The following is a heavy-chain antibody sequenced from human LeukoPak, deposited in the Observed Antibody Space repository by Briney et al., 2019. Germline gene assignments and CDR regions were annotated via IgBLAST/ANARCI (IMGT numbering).Heavy chain of an antibody. CDR1: GYTFSTYD. CDR2: VNPNSGNT. CDR3: ARGDGHDNGMDV. Sequence: ASVKVSCKASGYTFSTYDVTWVRQAPGQGLEWMGWVNPNSGNTGYAQKFQGRVTMTRNTSISTAYMELSSLRSEDTAVYYCARGDGHDNGMDVWGQGTTVTASS. V-gene: IGHV1-8*01. J-gene: IGHJ6*02. D-gene: IGHD6-6*01.